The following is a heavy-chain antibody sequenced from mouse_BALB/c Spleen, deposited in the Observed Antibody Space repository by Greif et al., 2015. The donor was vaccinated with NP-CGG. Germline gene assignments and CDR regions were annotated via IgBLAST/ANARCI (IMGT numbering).Heavy chain of an antibody. CDR2: IDPANGNT. CDR1: GFNIKDTY. CDR3: ARWSYYDYGY. Sequence: VQLQQPGAELVKPGASVKLSCTASGFNIKDTYMHWVRQRPEQGLEWIGRIDPANGNTKYDPKFQGKATITADTSSNTAYLQLSSLTSEDTAVYYCARWSYYDYGYWGQGTTLTVSS. J-gene: IGHJ2*01. V-gene: IGHV14-3*02. D-gene: IGHD2-4*01.